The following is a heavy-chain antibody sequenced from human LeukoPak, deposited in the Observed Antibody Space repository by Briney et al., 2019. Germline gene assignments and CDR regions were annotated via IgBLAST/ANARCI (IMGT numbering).Heavy chain of an antibody. CDR1: GFTFRSYG. CDR3: AKATNYYYMDV. V-gene: IGHV3-30*02. Sequence: PGGSLRLSCAASGFTFRSYGMHWVRQATGKGLEWVAFIRYDETDKYYADSVKGRFTISRDNSKNTLYLQISSLRAEDTAVYYCAKATNYYYMDVWGKGTTVTVSS. J-gene: IGHJ6*03. CDR2: IRYDETDK.